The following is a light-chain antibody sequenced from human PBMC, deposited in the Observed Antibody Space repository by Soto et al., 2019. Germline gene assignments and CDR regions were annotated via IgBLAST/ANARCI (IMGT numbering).Light chain of an antibody. V-gene: IGKV3D-20*01. Sequence: EIVLTQSPATLSLSPGERATLSCGASQSVSSSYLAWYQQKPGLAPRLLMYAASSRATGIPDRFSGSGSGTDFTLTISRLEPEDFAVYSCQQYGSSPYTFGQGTKLEIK. CDR1: QSVSSSY. CDR3: QQYGSSPYT. CDR2: AAS. J-gene: IGKJ2*01.